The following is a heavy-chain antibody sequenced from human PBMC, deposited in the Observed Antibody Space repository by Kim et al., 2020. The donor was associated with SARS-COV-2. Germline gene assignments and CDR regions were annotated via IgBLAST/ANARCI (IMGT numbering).Heavy chain of an antibody. Sequence: KGRVTISRDNSKNTLYRQRNSLRAEDTAVYYCAKVPYYGDRYYYYYMDVWGKGTTVTVSS. J-gene: IGHJ6*03. V-gene: IGHV3-23*01. D-gene: IGHD4-17*01. CDR3: AKVPYYGDRYYYYYMDV.